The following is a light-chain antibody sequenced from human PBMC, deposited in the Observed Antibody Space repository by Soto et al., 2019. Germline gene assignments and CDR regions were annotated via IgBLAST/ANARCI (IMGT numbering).Light chain of an antibody. CDR2: KGS. V-gene: IGKV1-5*03. CDR3: KQYPTYSWT. J-gene: IGKJ1*01. CDR1: QNINDW. Sequence: DIQMTQSPSTLSASVGDRITITCRASQNINDWLAWYQQKPGNAPKLLVYKGSGLESGVSSRFSGSGFGTEFSLTISSLQPDDFATYFCKQYPTYSWTFGQGTKVEAK.